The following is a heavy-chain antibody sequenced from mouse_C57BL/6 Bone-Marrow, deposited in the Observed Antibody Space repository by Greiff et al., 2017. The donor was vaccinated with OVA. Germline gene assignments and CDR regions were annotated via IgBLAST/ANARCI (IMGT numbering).Heavy chain of an antibody. V-gene: IGHV14-4*01. CDR2: VDPENGDT. Sequence: EVQLQQSGAELVRPGASVKLSCTASGFNIKDDYMHWVKQRPEQGLEWIGWVDPENGDTEYASKFQGKATITADTSSHTAYLQLSSLTSEDTAVYYCTTRLFIYYYGSSFAYWGQGTLVTVSA. J-gene: IGHJ3*01. CDR3: TTRLFIYYYGSSFAY. D-gene: IGHD1-1*01. CDR1: GFNIKDDY.